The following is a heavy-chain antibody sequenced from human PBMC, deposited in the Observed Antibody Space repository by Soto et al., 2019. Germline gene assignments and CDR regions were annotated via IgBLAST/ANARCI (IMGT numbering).Heavy chain of an antibody. CDR3: ARDASFLVGNSYGWYFDL. V-gene: IGHV1-46*01. Sequence: ASVKVSCKASGYTFTSYYMHWVRQAPGQGLEWMGIINPSGGSTSYAQKFQGRVTMTRDTSTSTVYMELSSLRSEDTAVYYCARDASFLVGNSYGWYFDLYGRVTLFTVSS. D-gene: IGHD2-15*01. CDR2: INPSGGST. J-gene: IGHJ2*01. CDR1: GYTFTSYY.